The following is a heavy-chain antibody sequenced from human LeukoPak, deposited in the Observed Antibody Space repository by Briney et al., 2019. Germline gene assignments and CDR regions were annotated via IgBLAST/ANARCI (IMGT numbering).Heavy chain of an antibody. J-gene: IGHJ6*02. D-gene: IGHD2/OR15-2a*01. Sequence: GGSLRLSCAASGFSFRSYWMHWVRHAPGKGLVWVSRINSDGSATYYADSVKGRFTISRDNAKNTLHLQMNSLRAEDTAVYYCARGGARRGFYTMDVWGQGTTVTVSS. CDR3: ARGGARRGFYTMDV. CDR2: INSDGSAT. V-gene: IGHV3-74*01. CDR1: GFSFRSYW.